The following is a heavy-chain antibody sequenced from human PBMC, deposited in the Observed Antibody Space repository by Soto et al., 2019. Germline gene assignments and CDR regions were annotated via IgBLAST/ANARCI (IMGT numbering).Heavy chain of an antibody. V-gene: IGHV2-5*01. CDR2: IYWNDEK. Sequence: SGPTLVNPTQTLTLTCTFSGFSLTTSGVGVGWIRQPPGKALEWLALIYWNDEKRYSPSLKNRLTITKDTSRNQVVLTMTNMDPVDTATYYCAHRLRWLANFDFWGPGTLVTVSS. J-gene: IGHJ4*02. CDR1: GFSLTTSGVG. D-gene: IGHD6-19*01. CDR3: AHRLRWLANFDF.